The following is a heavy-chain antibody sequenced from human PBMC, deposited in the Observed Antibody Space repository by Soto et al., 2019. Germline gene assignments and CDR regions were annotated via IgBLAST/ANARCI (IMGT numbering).Heavy chain of an antibody. CDR1: GDSISSYY. V-gene: IGHV4-59*08. D-gene: IGHD1-26*01. J-gene: IGHJ4*02. Sequence: SETLSLTCAVSGDSISSYYCMWIRQPPGKGLESIGYLYYGRSANYNPSLKSRVTISVDTSKNQFSLKLSSVTAADTAVYYCARIRSGSYVDYWGQGTLVTVSS. CDR3: ARIRSGSYVDY. CDR2: LYYGRSA.